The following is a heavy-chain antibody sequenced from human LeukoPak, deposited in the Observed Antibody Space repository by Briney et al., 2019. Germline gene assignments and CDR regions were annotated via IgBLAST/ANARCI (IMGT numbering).Heavy chain of an antibody. Sequence: ASVKVSCKASGYTFTSYAMHWVRQAPGQRLEWMGWINAGNGNTKYSQKFQGRVTITRDTSASTAYMELSRLRSDDTAVYYCARDGGYDGNEPREMDYWGQGTLVTVPS. CDR2: INAGNGNT. J-gene: IGHJ4*02. CDR1: GYTFTSYA. CDR3: ARDGGYDGNEPREMDY. D-gene: IGHD5-12*01. V-gene: IGHV1-3*01.